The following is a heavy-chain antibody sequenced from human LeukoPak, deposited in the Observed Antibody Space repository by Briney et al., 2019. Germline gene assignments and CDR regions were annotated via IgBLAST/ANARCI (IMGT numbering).Heavy chain of an antibody. D-gene: IGHD5-18*01. J-gene: IGHJ4*02. Sequence: PSETLSLTCTVSGGSISSSSYYWGWIRQPPGKGLEWIGSIYYSGSTYYNPSLKSRVTISVDTSKNQFSLKLSSVTAADTAVYYCARQNFQYSYGFQLSCFDYWGQGTLVTVSS. CDR1: GGSISSSSYY. V-gene: IGHV4-39*01. CDR2: IYYSGST. CDR3: ARQNFQYSYGFQLSCFDY.